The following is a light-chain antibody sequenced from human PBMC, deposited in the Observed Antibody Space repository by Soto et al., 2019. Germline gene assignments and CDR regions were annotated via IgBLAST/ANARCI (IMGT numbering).Light chain of an antibody. V-gene: IGLV1-40*01. CDR3: QSYDSGLGGYVI. J-gene: IGLJ2*01. CDR1: SSSAGSVYN. CDR2: DNT. Sequence: QSVLTQPPSVSGAPGQRVTISCTGSSSSAGSVYNVHWYQQRPGTAPKLLIYDNTDRPSGVPGRFSGSKSGTSASLAITGLQAEDEADYYCQSYDSGLGGYVIFGGGTKLTVL.